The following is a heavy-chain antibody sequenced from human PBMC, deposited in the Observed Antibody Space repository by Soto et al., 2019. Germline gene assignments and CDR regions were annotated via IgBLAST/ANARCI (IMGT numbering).Heavy chain of an antibody. CDR2: ISNSGSNR. J-gene: IGHJ6*03. CDR3: ARRGRTLPHYSYYMDV. CDR1: GFTFSNYV. V-gene: IGHV3-23*01. Sequence: EVQLLEYGGGLVQPGGSLRLSCAASGFTFSNYVMSWVRQAPGKGLEWVSSISNSGSNRYYAESVKGRVTISRDNSNNTLYLQRNSVRAEDTALYYCARRGRTLPHYSYYMDVWGKGTTVTVSS.